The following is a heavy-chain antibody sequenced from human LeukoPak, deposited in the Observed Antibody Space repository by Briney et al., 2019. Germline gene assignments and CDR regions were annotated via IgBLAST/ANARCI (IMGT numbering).Heavy chain of an antibody. CDR1: GYTFTGNY. CDR2: INPNSGGT. V-gene: IGHV1-2*02. J-gene: IGHJ4*02. Sequence: ASVKVSCKASGYTFTGNYMHWVRQTPGQGLEWMGWINPNSGGTNYARKFQGRVTMTRDTSISTAYMELSRLRSDDTAVYYCARQSSGGYGLGYWGQGTLVTVSS. CDR3: ARQSSGGYGLGY. D-gene: IGHD5-12*01.